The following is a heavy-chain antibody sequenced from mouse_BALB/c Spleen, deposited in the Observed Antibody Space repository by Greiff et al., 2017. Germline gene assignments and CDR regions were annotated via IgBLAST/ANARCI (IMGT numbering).Heavy chain of an antibody. J-gene: IGHJ3*01. CDR1: GFSLTSYG. V-gene: IGHV2-9*02. D-gene: IGHD1-2*01. CDR2: IWAGGST. CDR3: ARGGLLRLLAY. Sequence: QVQLQQSGPGLVAPSQSLSITCTVSGFSLTSYGVHWVRQPPGKGLEWLGVIWAGGSTNYNSALMSRLSISKDNSKSQVFLKMNSLQTDDTAMYYCARGGLLRLLAYWGQGTLVTVSA.